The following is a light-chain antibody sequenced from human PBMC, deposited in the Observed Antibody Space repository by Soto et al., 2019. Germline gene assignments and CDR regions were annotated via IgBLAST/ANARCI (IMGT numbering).Light chain of an antibody. V-gene: IGLV8-61*01. J-gene: IGLJ3*02. CDR3: VLYMGSGIWV. CDR2: STN. CDR1: SGSVSTSYY. Sequence: QTVVTQEPSFSVSPGRTVTLTCGLSSGSVSTSYYPSWYQQTPGQAPRTLIYSTNTRSSEVADRFSGSILGNKAALTITGAQAVDESDYFCVLYMGSGIWVFGGGTKLTVL.